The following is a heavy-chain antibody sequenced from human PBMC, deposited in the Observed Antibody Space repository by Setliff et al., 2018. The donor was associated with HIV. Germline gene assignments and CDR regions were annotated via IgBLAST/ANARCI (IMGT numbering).Heavy chain of an antibody. V-gene: IGHV4-34*01. Sequence: SETLSLTCAVSGGSFSIYYWSWIRQPPGKGLEWIGEINHSGSTNYNPSLKSRVTMSLDRSKRQFSLKLTSLTAADTAVYYCAGLSDFLDYWGLGNLVTVSS. J-gene: IGHJ4*02. D-gene: IGHD2-21*01. CDR2: INHSGST. CDR1: GGSFSIYY. CDR3: AGLSDFLDY.